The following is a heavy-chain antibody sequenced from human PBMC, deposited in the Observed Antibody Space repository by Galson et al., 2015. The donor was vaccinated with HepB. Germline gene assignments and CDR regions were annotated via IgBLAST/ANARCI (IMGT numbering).Heavy chain of an antibody. CDR1: GDSVSSHSAA. J-gene: IGHJ6*02. V-gene: IGHV6-1*01. CDR3: ARAGGYFSSTSCYGGYYDSSGKFYYFYVIYV. Sequence: CAISGDSVSSHSAAWNWIRQSPSRGLEWLGRTYYRSKWYNDYAVYVKSLITSNPDTSKNQFSLQLNSVTPVYTVVYYCARAGGYFSSTSCYGGYYDSSGKFYYFYVIYVCGQRTTFTVSS. CDR2: TYYRSKWYN. D-gene: IGHD2-2*01.